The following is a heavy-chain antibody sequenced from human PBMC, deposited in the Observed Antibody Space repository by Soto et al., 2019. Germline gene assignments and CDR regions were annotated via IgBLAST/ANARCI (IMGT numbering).Heavy chain of an antibody. CDR2: IYYSGST. CDR1: GFTFSDYS. J-gene: IGHJ6*02. CDR3: ARGAGSLGYYDFWSGYYPYGMDV. Sequence: PGGSLRLSCAASGFTFSDYSVSWIRQAPGKGLEWIGSIYYSGSTYYTPSLKSRVTISVDTSKNQFSLKLSSVTAADTAVYYCARGAGSLGYYDFWSGYYPYGMDVWGQGTTVTVSS. D-gene: IGHD3-3*01. V-gene: IGHV4-38-2*01.